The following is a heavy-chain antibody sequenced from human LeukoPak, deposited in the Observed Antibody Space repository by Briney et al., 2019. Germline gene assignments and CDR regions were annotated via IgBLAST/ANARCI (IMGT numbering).Heavy chain of an antibody. CDR2: LNPNTGGT. D-gene: IGHD1-26*01. J-gene: IGHJ4*02. CDR3: ARVSGGELLDYFDY. V-gene: IGHV1-2*02. Sequence: VASVKVSCKASGYTFTVYYMHWARHAPGQGLEWLGWLNPNTGGTNYAQKLQGRVAMTRDTSISTAYMELSRLRSDDTAVYCCARVSGGELLDYFDYWGQGTLVTVSS. CDR1: GYTFTVYY.